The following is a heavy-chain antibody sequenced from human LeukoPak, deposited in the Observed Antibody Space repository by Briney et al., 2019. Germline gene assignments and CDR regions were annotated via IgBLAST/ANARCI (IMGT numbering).Heavy chain of an antibody. Sequence: PSKTLSLTCTVSGGSISSGDYYWSWIRQPPGKGLEWIGYIYYSGSTYYNPSLKSRVTISVDTSKNQFSLKLSSVTAADTAVYYCARDLNGRYGSGTSYFDYWGQGTLVTVSS. CDR1: GGSISSGDYY. V-gene: IGHV4-30-4*01. D-gene: IGHD3-10*01. J-gene: IGHJ4*02. CDR3: ARDLNGRYGSGTSYFDY. CDR2: IYYSGST.